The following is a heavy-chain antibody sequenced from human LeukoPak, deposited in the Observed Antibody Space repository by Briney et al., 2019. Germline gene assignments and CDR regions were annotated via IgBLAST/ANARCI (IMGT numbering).Heavy chain of an antibody. CDR3: ARDICSGPSRYSREPLDI. Sequence: ASVKVSCKTSGYIFTSSGVSWVRLAPGQGLEWMGWISGFNGNTNYAQGLQGRVSMTIDTSTSTAYMDLRSLRSDDTADYYCARDICSGPSRYSREPLDIWGQGTMVTVSS. D-gene: IGHD2-15*01. CDR2: ISGFNGNT. V-gene: IGHV1-18*01. J-gene: IGHJ3*02. CDR1: GYIFTSSG.